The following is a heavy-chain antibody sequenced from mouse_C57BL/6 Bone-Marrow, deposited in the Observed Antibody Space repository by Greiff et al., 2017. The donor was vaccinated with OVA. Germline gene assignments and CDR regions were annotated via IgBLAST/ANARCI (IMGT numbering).Heavy chain of an antibody. D-gene: IGHD3-3*01. V-gene: IGHV1-59*01. Sequence: QVQLQQPGAELVRPGTSVKLSCKASGYTFTSYWMHWVKQRPGQGLEWIGVIDPSDSYTNYNQKFKGKATLTVDTSSSTAYMQLSRLTSEDSAVYYCARWGTRFAYWGQGTLVTVSA. CDR3: ARWGTRFAY. CDR2: IDPSDSYT. CDR1: GYTFTSYW. J-gene: IGHJ3*01.